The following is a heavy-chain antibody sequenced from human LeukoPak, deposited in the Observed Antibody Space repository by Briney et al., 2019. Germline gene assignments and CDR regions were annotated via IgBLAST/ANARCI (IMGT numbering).Heavy chain of an antibody. CDR3: VKGSSSSRPYYFDY. V-gene: IGHV3-23*01. CDR2: ISGSGGST. J-gene: IGHJ4*02. Sequence: GGSLRLPCAASGFTFSSYAMSWVRQAPGKGLEWVSAISGSGGSTYYADSVKGRFTISRDNSKNTLYLQMNSLRVEDTALYYCVKGSSSSRPYYFDYWGQGTLVTVSS. CDR1: GFTFSSYA. D-gene: IGHD6-6*01.